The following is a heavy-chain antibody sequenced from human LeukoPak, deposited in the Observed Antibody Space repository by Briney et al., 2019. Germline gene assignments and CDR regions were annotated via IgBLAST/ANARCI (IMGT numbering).Heavy chain of an antibody. D-gene: IGHD6-19*01. CDR3: ARALYSSGWYVIDY. J-gene: IGHJ4*02. CDR1: GYTFTGCY. CDR2: INPNSGGT. V-gene: IGHV1-2*06. Sequence: ASVKVSCKASGYTFTGCYMHWVRQAPGQGLEWMGRINPNSGGTNYAQKFQGRVTMTRDTSISTAYMELSRLRSVDTAVYYCARALYSSGWYVIDYWGQGTLVTVSS.